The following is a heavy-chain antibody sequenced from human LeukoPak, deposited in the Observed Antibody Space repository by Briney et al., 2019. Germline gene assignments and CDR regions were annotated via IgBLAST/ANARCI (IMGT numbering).Heavy chain of an antibody. CDR2: IYPGDSDT. CDR3: ARDKGSVKYYDFWSGYNAHYYYYGMDV. Sequence: GESLKISCKGSGYSFTSYWIGWVRQMPGKGLEWMGIIYPGDSDTRYSPSFQGQVTISADKSISTAYLQWSSLRAEDTAVYYCARDKGSVKYYDFWSGYNAHYYYYGMDVWGQETTVTVSS. J-gene: IGHJ6*02. V-gene: IGHV5-51*01. D-gene: IGHD3-3*01. CDR1: GYSFTSYW.